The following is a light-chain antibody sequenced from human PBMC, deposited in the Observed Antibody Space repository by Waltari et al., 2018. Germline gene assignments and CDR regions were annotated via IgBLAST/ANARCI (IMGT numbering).Light chain of an antibody. CDR3: QQYNNWPWT. CDR2: SAS. V-gene: IGKV3-15*01. Sequence: EIVMTQSPATLSVSPGERATLSCRASQSVDNNLAWYQQKPGQAPRLLIKSASTRATGIAARFSGSGSGTEFTLAISGLQSEDFALYYCQQYNNWPWTFGQGTKVEIK. J-gene: IGKJ1*01. CDR1: QSVDNN.